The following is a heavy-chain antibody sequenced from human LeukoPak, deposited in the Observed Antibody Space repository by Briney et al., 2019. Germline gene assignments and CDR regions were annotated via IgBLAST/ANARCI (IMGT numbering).Heavy chain of an antibody. V-gene: IGHV4-4*07. CDR3: ARANYHDVKRFDS. D-gene: IGHD3-22*01. J-gene: IGHJ4*02. CDR1: GASISSHY. Sequence: SQTLSLTCTVSGASISSHYWSWIRQPAGRGLEWIGRIYSNTGSTNYNPSLKSRVTLSVDTSKNQFSLKLSSVTAADTAVYFCARANYHDVKRFDSWGQGTLVTVSS. CDR2: IYSNTGST.